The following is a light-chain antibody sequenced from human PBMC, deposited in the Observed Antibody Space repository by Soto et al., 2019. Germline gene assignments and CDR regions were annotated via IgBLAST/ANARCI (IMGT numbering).Light chain of an antibody. V-gene: IGKV1-33*01. Sequence: IQMTQSPSSLSASVEDRVIITCRASQSISNHLNWYQQKPGKAPKLLIYDASDLETGVPSRFSGSGSGTGFTFTISSLQPEDFATYYCQQYESLPLTFGQGTRLEIK. CDR1: QSISNH. CDR2: DAS. CDR3: QQYESLPLT. J-gene: IGKJ5*01.